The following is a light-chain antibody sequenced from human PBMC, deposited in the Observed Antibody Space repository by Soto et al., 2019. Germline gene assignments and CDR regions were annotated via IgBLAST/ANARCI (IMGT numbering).Light chain of an antibody. V-gene: IGKV3D-15*01. CDR2: YIS. CDR3: QQYDNLPLT. CDR1: QSAGNF. J-gene: IGKJ4*01. Sequence: EIVITHSSATLSFSPVETASLSCRASQSAGNFLAWYQQKPGQAPRLLIYYISTRATGIPARFSGSGSGTEFTLTINSLQSEDIATYYCQQYDNLPLTFGGGTKVDIK.